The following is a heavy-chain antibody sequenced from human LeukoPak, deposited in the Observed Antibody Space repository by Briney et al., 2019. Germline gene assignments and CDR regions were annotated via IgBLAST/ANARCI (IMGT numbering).Heavy chain of an antibody. V-gene: IGHV3-23*01. CDR3: ARMAGRTYDYYYYMDV. J-gene: IGHJ6*03. CDR2: ISGSGGST. D-gene: IGHD6-19*01. CDR1: GFTFSSYA. Sequence: GGSLRLSCAASGFTFSSYAMSWVRQAPGKGLEWVSAISGSGGSTYYADSVKGRFTISRDNSKNTLYLQMNSLRAEDTAVYYCARMAGRTYDYYYYMDVWGKGTTVTVSS.